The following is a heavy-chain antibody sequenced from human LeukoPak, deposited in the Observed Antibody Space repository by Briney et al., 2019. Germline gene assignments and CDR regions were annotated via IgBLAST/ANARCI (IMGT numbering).Heavy chain of an antibody. CDR3: AGGLGWLIDY. V-gene: IGHV3-7*04. Sequence: GGSLTLSCAASGFTFSTYWLNWVRQAPGKGLEWVVNIEQDGGEKNYVDSVKGRFTISRDNAKNSLYLQMNSLRAEDTAVYYCAGGLGWLIDYSGQGTLVTVSS. CDR1: GFTFSTYW. D-gene: IGHD2-15*01. CDR2: IEQDGGEK. J-gene: IGHJ4*02.